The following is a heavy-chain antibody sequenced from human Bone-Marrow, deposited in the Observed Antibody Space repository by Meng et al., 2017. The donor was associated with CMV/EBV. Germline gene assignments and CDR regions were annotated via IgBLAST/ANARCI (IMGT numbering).Heavy chain of an antibody. D-gene: IGHD5-18*01. J-gene: IGHJ4*02. Sequence: GESLKISCAASGFTFDDYTMHWVRQAPGKGLEWVSLISWDGGSTYYADSVKGRFTISRDNSKNSLYLQMNSLRTEDTALYYCAKDAKQLWLSYLDHWDQGTLVTVSS. CDR3: AKDAKQLWLSYLDH. V-gene: IGHV3-43*01. CDR2: ISWDGGST. CDR1: GFTFDDYT.